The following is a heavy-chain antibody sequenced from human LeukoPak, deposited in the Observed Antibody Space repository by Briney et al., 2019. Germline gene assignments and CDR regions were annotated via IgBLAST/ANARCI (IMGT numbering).Heavy chain of an antibody. Sequence: GGSLRLSCAASGFTLSSYGMSWVRQAPGEGLKWVSIISASGSNTIYADSVKGRFTISRDNSKNTLYMQMNSLRAEDTAVYYCAKGASGSHYYSFDYWGQGTLVTVSS. D-gene: IGHD4-11*01. CDR3: AKGASGSHYYSFDY. CDR1: GFTLSSYG. V-gene: IGHV3-23*01. CDR2: ISASGSNT. J-gene: IGHJ4*02.